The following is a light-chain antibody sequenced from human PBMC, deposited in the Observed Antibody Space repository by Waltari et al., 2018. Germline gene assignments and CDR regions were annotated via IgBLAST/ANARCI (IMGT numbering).Light chain of an antibody. V-gene: IGLV2-23*02. CDR1: SNAVGNYTL. CDR2: EVT. J-gene: IGLJ1*01. CDR3: CSYAGTTSIYV. Sequence: QSALTQPASVSGSPGESITIYCTGTSNAVGNYTLVSWYQQHPDKDPKLIIFEVTKRPSRVSNRFSGSKSGNTASLTISGLQAEDEADYYCCSYAGTTSIYVFGSGTKVTVL.